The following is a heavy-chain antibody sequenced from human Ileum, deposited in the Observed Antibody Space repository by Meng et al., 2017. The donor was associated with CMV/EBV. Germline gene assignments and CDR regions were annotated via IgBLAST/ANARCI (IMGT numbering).Heavy chain of an antibody. Sequence: SGYPFTSYYVHWVRQTPGQGLQWMGIINPSSDDTTYAQKFQGRVTMTRDTSSTTVYMELSSLRSEDTAVYYCARGGSTYYESSGSFDSWGQGTLVTVSS. V-gene: IGHV1-46*01. CDR2: INPSSDDT. CDR3: ARGGSTYYESSGSFDS. D-gene: IGHD3-22*01. CDR1: GYPFTSYY. J-gene: IGHJ4*02.